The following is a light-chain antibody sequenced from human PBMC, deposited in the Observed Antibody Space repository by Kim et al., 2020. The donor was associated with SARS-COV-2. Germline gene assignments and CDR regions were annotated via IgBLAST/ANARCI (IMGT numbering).Light chain of an antibody. Sequence: TVTITSTRGSGSVASNYVQGYQQRPGSAPTTVIYDHSQRPSGVPDRFSGSIDSSSNSASLTISGLETEDEADYYCQSYDSNNDWVFGGGTQLTVL. V-gene: IGLV6-57*03. CDR2: DHS. CDR1: SGSVASNY. CDR3: QSYDSNNDWV. J-gene: IGLJ3*02.